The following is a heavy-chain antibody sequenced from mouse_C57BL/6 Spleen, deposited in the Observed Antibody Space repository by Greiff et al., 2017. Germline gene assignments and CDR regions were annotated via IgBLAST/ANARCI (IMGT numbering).Heavy chain of an antibody. CDR1: GYTFTSYW. V-gene: IGHV1-69*01. J-gene: IGHJ3*01. CDR2: IDPSDSYT. Sequence: QVQLQQPGAELVMPGASVKLSCKASGYTFTSYWMHWVKQRPGQGLEWIGEIDPSDSYTNYNQKFKGKSTLTVDKSSSTAYLQHSSLTSEDSAVYYRAREAPNDDYGSSRGAWFAYWGQGTLVTVSA. D-gene: IGHD1-1*01. CDR3: AREAPNDDYGSSRGAWFAY.